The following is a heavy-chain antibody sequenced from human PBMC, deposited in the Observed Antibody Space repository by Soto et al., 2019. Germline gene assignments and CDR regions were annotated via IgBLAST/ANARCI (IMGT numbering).Heavy chain of an antibody. V-gene: IGHV3-48*02. D-gene: IGHD3-22*01. CDR3: ARLLDYYDSSGYDLYGMDV. Sequence: GGSLRLSCAASGFTFSSYSMNWGRQAPGKGLEWVSYISSSSSTIYYADSVKGRFTISRDNAKNSLYLQMNSLRDEDTAVYYCARLLDYYDSSGYDLYGMDVWGQGTTVTVSS. CDR2: ISSSSSTI. J-gene: IGHJ6*02. CDR1: GFTFSSYS.